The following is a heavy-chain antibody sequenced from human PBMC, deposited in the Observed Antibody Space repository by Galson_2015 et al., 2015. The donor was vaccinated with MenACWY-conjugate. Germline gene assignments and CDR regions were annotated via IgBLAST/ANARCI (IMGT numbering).Heavy chain of an antibody. V-gene: IGHV1-18*01. CDR1: GYTFTSYG. CDR3: ARDVKVRYFSSSSTPGWFDP. CDR2: ISAYNGNT. J-gene: IGHJ5*02. Sequence: SVKVSCKASGYTFTSYGISWVRQAPGQGLEWMGWISAYNGNTKNAQKLQGRVTMTTDKSTGTAYMELRSLRSDDTAVYYCARDVKVRYFSSSSTPGWFDPWGQGTLVTVSS. D-gene: IGHD6-6*01.